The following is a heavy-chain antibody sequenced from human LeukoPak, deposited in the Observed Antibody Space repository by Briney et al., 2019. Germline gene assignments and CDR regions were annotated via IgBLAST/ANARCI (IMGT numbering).Heavy chain of an antibody. CDR2: IYTSGST. D-gene: IGHD3-22*01. V-gene: IGHV4-61*02. CDR3: ARAPYYYDSSGYYLSAEYFHH. CDR1: GGSISSGSYY. Sequence: PSQTLSLTCTVSGGSISSGSYYWSWIRQPAGKGLEWIGRIYTSGSTNYNPSLKSRVTISVDTSKNQFSLKLSSVTAADTAVYYCARAPYYYDSSGYYLSAEYFHHWGQGTLVTVSS. J-gene: IGHJ1*01.